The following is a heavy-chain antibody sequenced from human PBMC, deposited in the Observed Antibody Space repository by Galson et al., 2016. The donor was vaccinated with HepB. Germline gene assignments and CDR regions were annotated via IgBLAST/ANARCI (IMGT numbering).Heavy chain of an antibody. CDR2: IYYSGTT. CDR3: AREVIGAVGRFDY. CDR1: GGSISSGAYY. D-gene: IGHD6-13*01. Sequence: TLSLTCTVSGGSISSGAYYWSWIRQHPGQGVEWIGYIYYSGTTYYNPSLKSRAKISFDTPKNQFSLKVRAVTAADTAVYYCAREVIGAVGRFDYWGQGALVTVSS. J-gene: IGHJ4*02. V-gene: IGHV4-31*03.